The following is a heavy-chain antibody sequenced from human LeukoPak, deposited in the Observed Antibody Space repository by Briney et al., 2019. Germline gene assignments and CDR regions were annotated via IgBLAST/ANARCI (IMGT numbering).Heavy chain of an antibody. D-gene: IGHD3-10*01. J-gene: IGHJ3*02. CDR1: GYTFTGYY. CDR2: INPNSGGT. CDR3: ARGPQYYYGFMSPKLTLSQDAFDI. Sequence: GASVKVSCKASGYTFTGYYIHWVRQAPGQGLEWMGWINPNSGGTNYAQKFQGRITMTRDTSISTAYMELSRLRSDDTAVYYCARGPQYYYGFMSPKLTLSQDAFDIWGQGTMVTVSS. V-gene: IGHV1-2*02.